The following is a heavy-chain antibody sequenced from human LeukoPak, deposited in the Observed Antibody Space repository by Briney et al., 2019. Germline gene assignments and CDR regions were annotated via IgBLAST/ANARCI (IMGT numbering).Heavy chain of an antibody. J-gene: IGHJ5*02. CDR2: ISSTSSSYI. CDR3: ARGATDTTRWFDP. V-gene: IGHV3-21*01. CDR1: GFTFNNYD. D-gene: IGHD1-7*01. Sequence: GGSLRLSCAASGFTFNNYDMNWVRQAPGKGLEWVSSISSTSSSYIYYADSVKGRFTISRGNAKNSLYLQMNGLRADDTATYYCARGATDTTRWFDPWGQGTLATVSS.